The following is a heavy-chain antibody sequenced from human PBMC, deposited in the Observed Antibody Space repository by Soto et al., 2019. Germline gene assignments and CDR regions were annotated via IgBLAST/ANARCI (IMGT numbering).Heavy chain of an antibody. V-gene: IGHV3-74*01. CDR3: ARGWFGPDV. D-gene: IGHD3-10*01. CDR1: ELTLGDGS. Sequence: EVQLVESGGGLVQPGGPLRLSCEPSELTLGDGSMHWFRQAPGKGLVWVSGIDNAGTDSTYAASVKGRFTSSRDNAKNMLYLQMNSLRVEDTAVYYCARGWFGPDVWGKGTTVTVSS. J-gene: IGHJ6*04. CDR2: IDNAGTDS.